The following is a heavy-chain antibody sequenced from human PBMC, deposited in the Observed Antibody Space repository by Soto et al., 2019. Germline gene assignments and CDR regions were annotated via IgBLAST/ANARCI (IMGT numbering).Heavy chain of an antibody. Sequence: SETLSLTCTVSGGSISSYYWSWIRQPPGKGLEWIGYIYYSGSTNYNPSLKSRVTILVDTPKNQFSLKLSSVSAADTAVYYCARAYGGYVDYWGQGALVTVSS. CDR3: ARAYGGYVDY. V-gene: IGHV4-59*01. D-gene: IGHD2-15*01. CDR1: GGSISSYY. CDR2: IYYSGST. J-gene: IGHJ4*02.